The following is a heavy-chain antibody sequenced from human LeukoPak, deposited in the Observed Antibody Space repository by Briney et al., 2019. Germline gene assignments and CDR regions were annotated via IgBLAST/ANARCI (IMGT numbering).Heavy chain of an antibody. CDR3: TRLWGDCGGDCYSHDY. V-gene: IGHV3-73*01. D-gene: IGHD2-21*02. Sequence: GGSLKLSCVASGFTFSCSVMHWVRQASGKGLEWVGRIRSKADSYATAYAASVKGRFTISRDDSKNTAYLQMNSLRTEDTAVYYCTRLWGDCGGDCYSHDYWGQGALVTVSS. CDR1: GFTFSCSV. J-gene: IGHJ4*02. CDR2: IRSKADSYAT.